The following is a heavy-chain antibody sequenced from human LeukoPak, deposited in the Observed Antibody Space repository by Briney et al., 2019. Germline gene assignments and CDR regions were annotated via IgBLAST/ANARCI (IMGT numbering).Heavy chain of an antibody. CDR1: GGTFSSYA. CDR3: ARDGGSSWYDWFDP. J-gene: IGHJ5*02. CDR2: IIPIFGIA. V-gene: IGHV1-69*04. Sequence: SVKVSCKASGGTFSSYAISWVRQAPGQGLEWMGRIIPIFGIANYARKFQGRVTITADKSTSTAYMELSSLRSEDTAVYYCARDGGSSWYDWFDPWGQGTLVTVSS. D-gene: IGHD6-13*01.